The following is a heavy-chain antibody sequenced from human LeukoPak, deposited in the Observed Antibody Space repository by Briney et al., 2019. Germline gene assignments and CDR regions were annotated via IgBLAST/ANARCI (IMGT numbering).Heavy chain of an antibody. CDR3: AREGSRGQYYFYYMDV. CDR2: IYTSGST. CDR1: SVSVNSGNDY. J-gene: IGHJ6*03. Sequence: SQTLSLTCAVSSVSVNSGNDYWSWIRQPAGKGLEWIGRIYTSGSTNYNPSLKNRVTISIDTSKNQFSLKLNSMTAADTAVYYCAREGSRGQYYFYYMDVWGKGTAVTVSS. V-gene: IGHV4-61*02. D-gene: IGHD2-15*01.